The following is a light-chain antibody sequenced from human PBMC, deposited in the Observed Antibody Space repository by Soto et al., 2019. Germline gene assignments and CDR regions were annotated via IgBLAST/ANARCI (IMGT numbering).Light chain of an antibody. CDR2: GAS. Sequence: EIVLRQSPATLSVYPGERATLSCRASQSVSSNYLAWYQQKPGQAPRLLIYGASNRATGIPDRFSGSGSGTDFTLTISRLEPEDFAVYYCQQYGSSGTFGQGTKVDI. CDR3: QQYGSSGT. V-gene: IGKV3-20*01. CDR1: QSVSSNY. J-gene: IGKJ1*01.